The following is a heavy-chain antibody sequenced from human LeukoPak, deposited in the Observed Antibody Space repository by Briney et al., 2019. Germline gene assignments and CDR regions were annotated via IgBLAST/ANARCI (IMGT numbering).Heavy chain of an antibody. D-gene: IGHD6-19*01. CDR2: ISGSGGST. CDR3: AKQWLLGYNWFDP. Sequence: HSGGSLRLSCAASGFTFSSYAMSWVRQAPGKGLEWVSAISGSGGSTYYADSVKGRFTISRDNSKNTLYLQMNSLRAEDTAVYYCAKQWLLGYNWFDPWGQGTLVTVSS. CDR1: GFTFSSYA. J-gene: IGHJ5*02. V-gene: IGHV3-23*01.